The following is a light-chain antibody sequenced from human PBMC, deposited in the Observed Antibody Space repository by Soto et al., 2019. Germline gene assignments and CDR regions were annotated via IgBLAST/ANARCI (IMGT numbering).Light chain of an antibody. CDR2: RNN. J-gene: IGLJ7*01. Sequence: QSVLTQPPSASGTPGQRVTISCSGSSSNIGNNYVYWYQQFPGMAPKLLIYRNNQRPSGVPERFSGSKSGTSASLAISGLRSEDEADYYCAAWDDSLSIVFGGGPQLTVL. CDR1: SSNIGNNY. CDR3: AAWDDSLSIV. V-gene: IGLV1-47*01.